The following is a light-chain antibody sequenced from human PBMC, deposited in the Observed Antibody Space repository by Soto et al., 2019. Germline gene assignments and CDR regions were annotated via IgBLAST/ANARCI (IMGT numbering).Light chain of an antibody. CDR2: DAS. Sequence: DIQRTQSPSSLSASVGDRVTSTCRASESIGTWLAWYQQKRGKAPNLPIYDASSLQSGVPSRFSGRGSGTEFTLTISSLQPDAFATYYCQQFPSFSRTFGQGTKVDIK. CDR3: QQFPSFSRT. CDR1: ESIGTW. V-gene: IGKV1-5*01. J-gene: IGKJ1*01.